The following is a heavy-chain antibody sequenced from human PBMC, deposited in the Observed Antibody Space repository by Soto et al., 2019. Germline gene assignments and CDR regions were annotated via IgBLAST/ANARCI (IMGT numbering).Heavy chain of an antibody. CDR2: IYSGGST. CDR3: ARAPYYYDSSGFLPPPYYFDN. J-gene: IGHJ4*02. CDR1: GFTVSSNY. D-gene: IGHD3-22*01. V-gene: IGHV3-66*01. Sequence: VGSLRLSCAASGFTVSSNYMSWVRQAPGKGLEWVSVIYSGGSTYYADSVKGRFTISRDNSKNTLYLQMNSLRAEDTAVYYCARAPYYYDSSGFLPPPYYFDNWGQGTLVTVS.